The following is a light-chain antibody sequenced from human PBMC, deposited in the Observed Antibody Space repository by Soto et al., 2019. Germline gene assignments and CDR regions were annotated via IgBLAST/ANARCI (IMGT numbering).Light chain of an antibody. J-gene: IGKJ5*01. CDR1: QTISNY. V-gene: IGKV1-39*01. CDR3: QQSYNTPIT. Sequence: DIQMTQAPSSLSASLGDRVTITCRASQTISNYLNWYQQKSGRAPELLVYAASNLQSGVPSRFTGSGSGTHFTLTISGLEPADFETYFCQQSYNTPITFGQGTRLEIK. CDR2: AAS.